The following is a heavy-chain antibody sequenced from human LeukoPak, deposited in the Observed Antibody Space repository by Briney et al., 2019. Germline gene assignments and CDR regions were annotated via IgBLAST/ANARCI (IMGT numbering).Heavy chain of an antibody. CDR1: GFTFDDHG. Sequence: GGSLRLSCAASGFTFDDHGMSWVRQAPGKGLEWVSSISSSSSYIYYADSVKGRFTISRDNAKNSLYLQMNSLRAEDTAVYYCASLIVGATDDAFDIWGQGAMVTVSS. CDR3: ASLIVGATDDAFDI. V-gene: IGHV3-21*01. J-gene: IGHJ3*02. D-gene: IGHD1-26*01. CDR2: ISSSSSYI.